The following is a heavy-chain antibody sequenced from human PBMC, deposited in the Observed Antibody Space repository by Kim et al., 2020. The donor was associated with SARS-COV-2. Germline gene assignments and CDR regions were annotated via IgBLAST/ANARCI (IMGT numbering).Heavy chain of an antibody. CDR1: GGTFSSYA. CDR2: IIPIFGTA. V-gene: IGHV1-69*13. CDR3: ATYPIAAAGTEHAFDI. Sequence: SVKVSCKASGGTFSSYAISWVRQAPGQGLEWMGGIIPIFGTANYAQKFQGRVTITADESTSTAYMELSSLRSEDTAVYYCATYPIAAAGTEHAFDIWGQETMVTVSS. D-gene: IGHD6-13*01. J-gene: IGHJ3*02.